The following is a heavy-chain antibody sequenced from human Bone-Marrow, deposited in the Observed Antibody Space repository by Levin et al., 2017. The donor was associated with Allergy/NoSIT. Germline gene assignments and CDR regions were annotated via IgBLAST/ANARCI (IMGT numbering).Heavy chain of an antibody. J-gene: IGHJ6*02. D-gene: IGHD2-15*01. CDR2: ISSNGGST. CDR3: ARDTWGPYCSGGSCPYYYYYYGMDV. CDR1: GFTFSSYA. V-gene: IGHV3-64*01. Sequence: PGGSLRLSCAASGFTFSSYAMHWVRQAPGKGLEYVSAISSNGGSTYYANSVKGRFTISRDNSKNTLYLQMGSLRAEDMAVYYCARDTWGPYCSGGSCPYYYYYYGMDVWGQGTTVTVSS.